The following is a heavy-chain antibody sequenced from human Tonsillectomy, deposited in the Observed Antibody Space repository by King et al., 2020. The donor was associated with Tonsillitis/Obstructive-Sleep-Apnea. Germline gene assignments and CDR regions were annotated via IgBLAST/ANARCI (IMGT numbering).Heavy chain of an antibody. CDR3: ARDGSPYDFWSGSNVFDY. V-gene: IGHV1-2*06. J-gene: IGHJ4*02. CDR1: GYTFTDYY. CDR2: INPNSGGT. D-gene: IGHD3-3*01. Sequence: VQLVESGAEVKKPGASVKVSCKASGYTFTDYYMHWVRQAPGQGLEWMGRINPNSGGTNYAQKFQGRVTMTRDTSISTAYMELGSLRSDDTAVYYCARDGSPYDFWSGSNVFDYWGQGTLVTVSS.